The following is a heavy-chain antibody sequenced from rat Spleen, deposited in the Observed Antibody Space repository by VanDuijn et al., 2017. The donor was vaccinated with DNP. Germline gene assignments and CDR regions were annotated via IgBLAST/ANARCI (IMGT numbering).Heavy chain of an antibody. CDR2: ISYDGGST. Sequence: EVQLVESGGGLVQPGRSMKLSCGASGLTFSNADMAWVRQAPTRGLEWVAYISYDGGSTYYGDSVKGRFTISRDNAKSTLYLRMNSLRSEDMATYYCARGGYGSFFDYWGQGVMVTVSS. CDR3: ARGGYGSFFDY. V-gene: IGHV5-22*01. D-gene: IGHD1-11*01. CDR1: GLTFSNAD. J-gene: IGHJ2*01.